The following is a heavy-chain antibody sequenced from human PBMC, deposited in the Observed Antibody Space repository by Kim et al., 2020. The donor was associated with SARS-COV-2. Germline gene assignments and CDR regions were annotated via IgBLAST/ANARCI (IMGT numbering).Heavy chain of an antibody. Sequence: SETLSLTCTVSGGSISSSSYYWGWIRQPPGKGLEWIGSIYYSGSTYYNPSLKSRVTISVDTSKNQFSLKLSSVTAADTAVYYCARQGGYCTGGVCWMKRGRNWFDPWGQGTLVTVSS. CDR1: GGSISSSSYY. J-gene: IGHJ5*02. D-gene: IGHD2-8*02. CDR3: ARQGGYCTGGVCWMKRGRNWFDP. V-gene: IGHV4-39*01. CDR2: IYYSGST.